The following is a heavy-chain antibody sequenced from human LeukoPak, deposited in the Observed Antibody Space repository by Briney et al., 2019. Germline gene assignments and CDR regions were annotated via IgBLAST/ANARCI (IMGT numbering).Heavy chain of an antibody. CDR3: ASFLGEGCSSTSCYIASWFDP. Sequence: SVKVSCKASGGTFSSYAISWVRQAPGQGLEWMGGIIPIFGTANYAQKFQGRVTITADESMSTAYMELSSLRSEDTAVYYCASFLGEGCSSTSCYIASWFDPWGQGTLVTVSS. J-gene: IGHJ5*02. CDR1: GGTFSSYA. D-gene: IGHD2-2*02. CDR2: IIPIFGTA. V-gene: IGHV1-69*13.